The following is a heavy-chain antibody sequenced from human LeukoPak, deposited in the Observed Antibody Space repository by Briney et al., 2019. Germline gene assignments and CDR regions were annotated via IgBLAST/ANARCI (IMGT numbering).Heavy chain of an antibody. CDR1: GFTFSNYA. D-gene: IGHD2-2*01. J-gene: IGHJ4*02. CDR3: ANGPDCSSTSCYWSYFDY. V-gene: IGHV3-23*01. CDR2: ITGSGFST. Sequence: GGSLRLSRAASGFTFSNYAMSWVRQAPGKGLEWVSGITGSGFSTYYADSLKGRFTISRDNSKNTSYLQMNSLRAEDTAVYYCANGPDCSSTSCYWSYFDYWGRGTLVTVSS.